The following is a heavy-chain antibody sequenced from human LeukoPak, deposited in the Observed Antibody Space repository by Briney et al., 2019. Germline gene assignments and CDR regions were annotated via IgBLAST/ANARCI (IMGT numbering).Heavy chain of an antibody. J-gene: IGHJ4*02. CDR1: GITFSSYG. Sequence: AGGSLRLSCAASGITFSSYGMHCVRQAPGKGLEWVAVIWYDGSNKYYADSVKGRFTISRDNSKNTLYLQMNSLRAEDTAVYYCARDKSYGDSEDYWGQRTPVTVSS. CDR3: ARDKSYGDSEDY. V-gene: IGHV3-33*01. D-gene: IGHD4-17*01. CDR2: IWYDGSNK.